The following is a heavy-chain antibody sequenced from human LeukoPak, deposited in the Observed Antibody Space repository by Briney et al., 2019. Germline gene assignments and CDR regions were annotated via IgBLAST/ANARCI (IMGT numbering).Heavy chain of an antibody. Sequence: SETLSLTCTVSGGSMSSYYWSWVRQPPGKGLEWIAYIFYSGATIYNPSLKSRVTISVDTSENQFSLNLNSVTAADTAVYYCARGASGTLYDAFDIWGQGTMVTVSS. CDR3: ARGASGTLYDAFDI. V-gene: IGHV4-59*01. J-gene: IGHJ3*02. CDR2: IFYSGAT. D-gene: IGHD1-26*01. CDR1: GGSMSSYY.